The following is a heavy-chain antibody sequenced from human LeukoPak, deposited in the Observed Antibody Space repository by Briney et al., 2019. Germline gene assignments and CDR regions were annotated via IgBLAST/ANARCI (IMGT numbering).Heavy chain of an antibody. Sequence: GGSLRLSCAASGFTFSSYSMNWVRQAPGKGLEWVSYISSSSTIYYADSVKGRFTISRDNAKNSLYLQMNSLRAEDTAVYYCARDRRSAFDIWGQGTMVTVSS. J-gene: IGHJ3*02. CDR1: GFTFSSYS. CDR2: ISSSSTI. V-gene: IGHV3-48*01. CDR3: ARDRRSAFDI.